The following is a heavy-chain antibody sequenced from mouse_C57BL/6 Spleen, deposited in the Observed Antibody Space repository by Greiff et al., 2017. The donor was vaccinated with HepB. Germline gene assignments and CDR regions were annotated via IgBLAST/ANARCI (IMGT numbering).Heavy chain of an antibody. J-gene: IGHJ3*01. CDR3: ARGIERKAWFAY. V-gene: IGHV1-53*01. CDR2: INPSNGGT. Sequence: QVQLQQSGPELVKPGASVKLSCKASGYTFTSYWMHWVKQRPGQGLEWIGNINPSNGGTNYNEKFKSKATLTVDKSSSTAYMQLSSLTSEDSAVYYCARGIERKAWFAYWGQGTLVTVSA. CDR1: GYTFTSYW.